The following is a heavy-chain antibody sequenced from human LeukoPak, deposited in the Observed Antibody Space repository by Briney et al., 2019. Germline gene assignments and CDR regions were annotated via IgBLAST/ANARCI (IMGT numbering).Heavy chain of an antibody. Sequence: PSETLSLTCTVSGGSISSYYWSWVRQPPGKGLEWIGYIYYSGSTDYNPSLKSRVTISVDTSKNQLSLKLSSVTAADTAVYYCARVRATLFGVAMDYMDVWGKGTTVSLSS. CDR3: ARVRATLFGVAMDYMDV. V-gene: IGHV4-59*08. CDR1: GGSISSYY. J-gene: IGHJ6*03. D-gene: IGHD3-3*01. CDR2: IYYSGST.